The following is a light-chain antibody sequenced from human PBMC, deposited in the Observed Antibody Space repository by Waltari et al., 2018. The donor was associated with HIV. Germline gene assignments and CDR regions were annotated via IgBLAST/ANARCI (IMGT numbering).Light chain of an antibody. CDR1: SSNIGSNT. Sequence: QSVLTQPPSASGTPGQRVTISCSGSSSNIGSNTVNWYQQLQGTAPKLLIYSNNPRPSGVPARFSGSKSGTAASLAISELQSEDEADYYCAAWDDSLKGVFGTGTKVTVL. CDR2: SNN. CDR3: AAWDDSLKGV. J-gene: IGLJ1*01. V-gene: IGLV1-44*01.